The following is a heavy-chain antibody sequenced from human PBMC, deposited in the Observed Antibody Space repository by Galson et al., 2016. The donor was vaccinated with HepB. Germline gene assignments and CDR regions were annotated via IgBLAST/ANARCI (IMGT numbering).Heavy chain of an antibody. D-gene: IGHD6-13*01. CDR3: ARVRERQLLDAFDI. CDR1: GFTFNAYW. Sequence: SLRLSCAASGFTFNAYWMTWVRQTPGKGLEWLANIKEDGTDTHYLDSVKDRFTISRDNAKNSLYLQMNSLRAEDAAVYYCARVRERQLLDAFDIWGQGTMVTVSS. V-gene: IGHV3-7*01. CDR2: IKEDGTDT. J-gene: IGHJ3*02.